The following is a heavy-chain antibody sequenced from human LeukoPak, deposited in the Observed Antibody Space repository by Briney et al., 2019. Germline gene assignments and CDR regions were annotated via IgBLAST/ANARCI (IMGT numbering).Heavy chain of an antibody. CDR2: IYPGDSDT. Sequence: GESLKISCKGSGYSFTSYWIGWVRQMPGKGLEWMGIIYPGDSDTRYSPSLQGQVTISADKSISTAYLQWSSLKASDTAMYYCARHKRFGDLGGAFDIWGQGTMVTVSS. CDR1: GYSFTSYW. J-gene: IGHJ3*02. V-gene: IGHV5-51*01. D-gene: IGHD3-10*01. CDR3: ARHKRFGDLGGAFDI.